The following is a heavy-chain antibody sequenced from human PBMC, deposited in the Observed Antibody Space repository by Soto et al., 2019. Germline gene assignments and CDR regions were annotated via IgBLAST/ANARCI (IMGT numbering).Heavy chain of an antibody. Sequence: GESLKISCAASGFTFSSYGIHWVRQAPGKGLEWVALISSDGVNKYYADSVKGRFTISRDNFKNTLYLQMNSLRADDTALYYCAKERYGQLWLEDYGMDVWGQGTTVTVSS. J-gene: IGHJ6*02. D-gene: IGHD5-18*01. CDR1: GFTFSSYG. V-gene: IGHV3-30*18. CDR3: AKERYGQLWLEDYGMDV. CDR2: ISSDGVNK.